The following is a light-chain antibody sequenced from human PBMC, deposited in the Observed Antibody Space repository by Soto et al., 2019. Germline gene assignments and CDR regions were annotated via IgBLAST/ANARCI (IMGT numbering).Light chain of an antibody. CDR1: QGIAND. CDR2: HAS. CDR3: QQFYSYPFT. Sequence: DIQLTQSPSFLSASVGDRVTITCRASQGIANDFAWYQQKPAKAPSLLIYHASTLQSGVPSRFSGSQSGTEFTLTISSLQPEDFATYYCQQFYSYPFTFGPGTKVDVK. J-gene: IGKJ3*01. V-gene: IGKV1-9*01.